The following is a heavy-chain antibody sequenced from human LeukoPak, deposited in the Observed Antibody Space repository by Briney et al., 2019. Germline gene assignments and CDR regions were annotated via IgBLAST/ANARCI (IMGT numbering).Heavy chain of an antibody. CDR1: GYTFTSYG. CDR3: ARGGYKQQLARGAFDI. Sequence: ASVKVSCKASGYTFTSYGISWVRQAPGQGLEWMGWISAYNGNTNYAQNLQGRVTMTTDTSTSTAYMELRSLRSDDTAVYYCARGGYKQQLARGAFDIWGQGTMVTVSS. CDR2: ISAYNGNT. D-gene: IGHD1-1*01. V-gene: IGHV1-18*01. J-gene: IGHJ3*02.